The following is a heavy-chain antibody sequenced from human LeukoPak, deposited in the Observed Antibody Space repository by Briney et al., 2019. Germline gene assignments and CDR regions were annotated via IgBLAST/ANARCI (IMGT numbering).Heavy chain of an antibody. D-gene: IGHD1-26*01. CDR1: GLTFSSHW. CDR3: AKDWGSGSYQPDAFDI. Sequence: PGGSLRLSCAASGLTFSSHWMHWVRQAPGKGLEWVSAISGSGGSTYYADSVKGRFTISRDNSKNTLYLQMNSLRAEDTAVYYCAKDWGSGSYQPDAFDIWGQGTMVTVSS. J-gene: IGHJ3*02. CDR2: ISGSGGST. V-gene: IGHV3-23*01.